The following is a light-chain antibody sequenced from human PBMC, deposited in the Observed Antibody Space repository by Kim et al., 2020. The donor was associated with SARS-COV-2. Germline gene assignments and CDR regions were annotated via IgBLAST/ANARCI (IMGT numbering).Light chain of an antibody. Sequence: QGERATLSGRSSQTINNRLVWYQQKPGQAPRLLIYDATTRATGIPARCIGSGSETDFTLTINGLQSEDFAVYYCQQSNNWPPLTFGQGTKVDIK. CDR2: DAT. CDR3: QQSNNWPPLT. V-gene: IGKV3-15*01. J-gene: IGKJ1*01. CDR1: QTINNR.